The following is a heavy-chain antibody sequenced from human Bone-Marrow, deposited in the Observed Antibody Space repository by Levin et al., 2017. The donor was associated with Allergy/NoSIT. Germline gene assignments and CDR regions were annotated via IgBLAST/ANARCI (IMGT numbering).Heavy chain of an antibody. CDR3: ARMASGGGYYYYMDV. CDR2: ITGSGTYI. D-gene: IGHD3-16*01. CDR1: GFSFSNAW. Sequence: GGSLRLSCAASGFSFSNAWMSWVRQAPGKGLEWVASITGSGTYIHYADSLKGRFTISRENAKNSLYLQINSLGAEDTAVYYCARMASGGGYYYYMDVWGKGTTVTVSS. J-gene: IGHJ6*03. V-gene: IGHV3-21*01.